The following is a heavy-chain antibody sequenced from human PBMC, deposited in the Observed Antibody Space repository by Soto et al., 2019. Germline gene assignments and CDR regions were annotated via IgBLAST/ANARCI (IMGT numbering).Heavy chain of an antibody. V-gene: IGHV4-59*01. CDR1: GGSISNYY. J-gene: IGHJ4*02. D-gene: IGHD3-9*01. CDR3: TRYDILTGRHDKFEF. Sequence: PSETLSLTCTVSGGSISNYYWSWIRQPPGKGLEWIAYVHYTGRTNYNPSLKSRVTISIDTSSNQFSLKLTSVSAADTAVYYCTRYDILTGRHDKFEFWGQGTLVTVSS. CDR2: VHYTGRT.